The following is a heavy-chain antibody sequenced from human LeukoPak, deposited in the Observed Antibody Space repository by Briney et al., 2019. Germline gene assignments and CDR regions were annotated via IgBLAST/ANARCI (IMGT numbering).Heavy chain of an antibody. CDR3: ATVGEYYHGRGYGHDH. V-gene: IGHV3-53*01. CDR1: GFTVSSNY. Sequence: PGESLRLSCAASGFTVSSNYMSWVRQAPGKGLEQVSVIYSGGDTYYADSVKGRFTISRDNSKNKLYLQMNSLRAADTAVYYCATVGEYYHGRGYGHDHWGQGTLVSVSS. J-gene: IGHJ4*02. CDR2: IYSGGDT. D-gene: IGHD3-22*01.